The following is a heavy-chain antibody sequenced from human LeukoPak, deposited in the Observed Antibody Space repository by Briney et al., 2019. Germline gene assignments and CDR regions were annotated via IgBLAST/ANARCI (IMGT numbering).Heavy chain of an antibody. CDR1: GGSISSYY. CDR3: ARLLDYDNSGDPDIFDI. CDR2: VSYTGST. D-gene: IGHD3-22*01. J-gene: IGHJ3*02. V-gene: IGHV4-59*01. Sequence: PSETLSLTCTVSGGSISSYYWSWIRQSPGKGLEWIGRVSYTGSTRYNPSLQSRVTISLDTSRNHFSLKLSSLNAADTAVYYCARLLDYDNSGDPDIFDIWGQGTMVTVSS.